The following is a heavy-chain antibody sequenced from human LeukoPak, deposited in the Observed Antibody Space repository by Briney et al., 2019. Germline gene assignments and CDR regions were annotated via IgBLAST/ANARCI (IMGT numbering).Heavy chain of an antibody. CDR2: IIPIFGTA. CDR1: GGTFSSYA. J-gene: IGHJ5*02. V-gene: IGHV1-69*05. CDR3: ARAPYCGGDCYSSWFDP. Sequence: SVKVSCKASGGTFSSYAFSWVRQAPGQGLEWMGGIIPIFGTANYAQKFQGRVTITTDESTSTAYMELSSLRSEDTAVYYCARAPYCGGDCYSSWFDPWGQGTLVTVSS. D-gene: IGHD2-21*01.